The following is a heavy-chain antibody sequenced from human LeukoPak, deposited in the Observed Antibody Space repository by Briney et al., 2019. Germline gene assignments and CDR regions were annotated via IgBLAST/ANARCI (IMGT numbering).Heavy chain of an antibody. CDR2: IYPSDAAT. CDR3: ARHSRVTTRLLDY. V-gene: IGHV5-51*01. Sequence: GAAMHISSTGSGYSFTSYWIGWGRPPPRKGLEWMGIIYPSDAATRSSPSFQGQVTIAVDKSIGTAYLQWSGLKASGTAMYYCARHSRVTTRLLDYWGQGTLVTVSS. D-gene: IGHD2-21*02. J-gene: IGHJ4*02. CDR1: GYSFTSYW.